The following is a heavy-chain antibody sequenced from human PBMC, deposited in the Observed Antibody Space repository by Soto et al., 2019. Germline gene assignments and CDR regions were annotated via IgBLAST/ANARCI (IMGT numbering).Heavy chain of an antibody. CDR2: INHDGNIT. D-gene: IGHD3-3*01. J-gene: IGHJ6*02. CDR3: ARDRGNYDFWSGYYLGDYYYGMDV. CDR1: GFSFRSYW. Sequence: GGSLRLSCEGSGFSFRSYWLHWVRQVPGKGLVWVSRINHDGNITNYADSVKGRFTISRDNSKNTLFLRMNSLRAEDTAVYYCARDRGNYDFWSGYYLGDYYYGMDVWGQGTTVTVSS. V-gene: IGHV3-74*01.